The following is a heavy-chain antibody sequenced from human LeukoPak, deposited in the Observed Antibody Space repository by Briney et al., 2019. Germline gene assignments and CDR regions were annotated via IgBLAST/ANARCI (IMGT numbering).Heavy chain of an antibody. CDR1: GGSISTSGYY. Sequence: SETLSLTCTVSGGSISTSGYYWGWIRQPPGKGLEWIGSIYYSGSTYYNPSLKSRVTISIDTSKKNFSLNLSSVTAADTAVYYCARINGWSGAQYYFDSWGQGTLVTVSS. D-gene: IGHD6-19*01. CDR2: IYYSGST. V-gene: IGHV4-39*07. J-gene: IGHJ4*02. CDR3: ARINGWSGAQYYFDS.